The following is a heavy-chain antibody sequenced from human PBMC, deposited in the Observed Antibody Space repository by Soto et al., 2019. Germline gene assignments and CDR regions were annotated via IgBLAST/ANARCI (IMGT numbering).Heavy chain of an antibody. D-gene: IGHD3-16*01. V-gene: IGHV3-13*01. CDR1: GFTFSSYD. Sequence: GGSLRLSCAASGFTFSSYDMHWVRQATGKGLEWVSAIGTAGDTYYPGSVKGRFTISRENVKNSLYLQMNSLRAGDTAVYYCARDLAAGGNVWWFDHWGQGTLVTVSS. J-gene: IGHJ5*02. CDR2: IGTAGDT. CDR3: ARDLAAGGNVWWFDH.